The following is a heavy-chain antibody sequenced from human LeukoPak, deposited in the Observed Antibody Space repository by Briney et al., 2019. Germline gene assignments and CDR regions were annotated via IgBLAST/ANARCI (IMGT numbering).Heavy chain of an antibody. J-gene: IGHJ5*02. CDR3: ARGNSARGITGTRKGLAVKNWFDP. D-gene: IGHD1-20*01. Sequence: PSETLSLTCAVYGGSFSGYYWSWIRQPPGKGLEWIGEINHSGSTNYNPSLKSRVTISGDTSKNQFSLKLSSVTAADTAVYYCARGNSARGITGTRKGLAVKNWFDPWGQGTLVTVSS. CDR2: INHSGST. V-gene: IGHV4-34*01. CDR1: GGSFSGYY.